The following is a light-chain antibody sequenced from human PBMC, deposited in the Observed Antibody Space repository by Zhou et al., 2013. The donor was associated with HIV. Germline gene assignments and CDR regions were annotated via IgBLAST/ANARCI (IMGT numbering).Light chain of an antibody. Sequence: DIQMTQSPTTLSANVGDRVTITCRASQIIGSWLAWYQQKAGRAPKLLIYQASNLESGVPSRFSGSGSGTEFTLTINSLQPDDSATYYCHQYNSYSWTFGQGTKVEIK. CDR1: QIIGSW. J-gene: IGKJ1*01. CDR2: QAS. V-gene: IGKV1-5*03. CDR3: HQYNSYSWT.